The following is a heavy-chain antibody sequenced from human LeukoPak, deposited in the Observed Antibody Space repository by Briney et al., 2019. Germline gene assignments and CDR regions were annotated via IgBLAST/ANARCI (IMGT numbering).Heavy chain of an antibody. D-gene: IGHD2-15*01. CDR1: VFTHPSYP. V-gene: IGHV3-64*01. Sequence: GGSLRHSCVASVFTHPSYPMHSVRQAPGKGGEYVSAISSNRSSTYYAHAVKGRFTICRDNSKNTLYLQMGSMRAEDMAVYYCARAAKAPCCCYYKCVWGK. CDR2: ISSNRSST. CDR3: ARAAKAPCCCYYKCV. J-gene: IGHJ6*03.